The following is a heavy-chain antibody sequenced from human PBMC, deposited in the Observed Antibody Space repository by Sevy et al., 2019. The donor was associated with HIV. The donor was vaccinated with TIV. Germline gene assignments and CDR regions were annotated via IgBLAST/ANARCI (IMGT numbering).Heavy chain of an antibody. V-gene: IGHV4-59*01. CDR2: IHHSGNS. J-gene: IGHJ6*03. CDR1: GVSISSDY. D-gene: IGHD1-26*01. CDR3: ARSVAANYMDV. Sequence: SETLSLTCRVSGVSISSDYWSWIRQPPGKEPEWIGYIHHSGNSNYKASLKSRVTMSVNTSKNQFSMNLRYVSAAETAVYYCARSVAANYMDVWGKGTTVTVSS.